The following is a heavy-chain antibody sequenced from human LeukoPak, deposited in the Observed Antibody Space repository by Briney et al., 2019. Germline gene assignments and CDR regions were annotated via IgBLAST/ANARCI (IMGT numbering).Heavy chain of an antibody. D-gene: IGHD2-2*01. Sequence: ASVKVSCKASGYTFTNYGISWVRRAPGQGLEWMGWISAYNGNTKYAQKLQGRVTMTTDTSTNTAYIELTGLRSDDTAVYYCSTIYCSSTSCSTNYFDYWGQGTLVTVSS. J-gene: IGHJ4*02. CDR3: STIYCSSTSCSTNYFDY. V-gene: IGHV1-18*01. CDR1: GYTFTNYG. CDR2: ISAYNGNT.